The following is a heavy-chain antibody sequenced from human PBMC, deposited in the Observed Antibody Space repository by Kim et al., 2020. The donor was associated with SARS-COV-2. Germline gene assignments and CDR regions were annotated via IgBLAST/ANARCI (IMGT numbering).Heavy chain of an antibody. CDR3: AKDGNGGITMVRGVISLGFDY. V-gene: IGHV3-30*18. D-gene: IGHD3-10*01. CDR1: GFTFSSYG. CDR2: ISYDGSNK. Sequence: GGSLRLSCAASGFTFSSYGMHWVRQAPGKGLEWVAVISYDGSNKYYADSVKGRFTISRDNSKNTLYLQMNSLRAEDTAVYYCAKDGNGGITMVRGVISLGFDYWGQGTLVTVSS. J-gene: IGHJ4*02.